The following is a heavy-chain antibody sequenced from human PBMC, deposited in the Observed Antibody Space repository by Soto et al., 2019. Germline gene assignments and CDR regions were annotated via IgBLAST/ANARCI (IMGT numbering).Heavy chain of an antibody. V-gene: IGHV1-3*01. D-gene: IGHD5-18*01. CDR3: ARGPIQLWFQYSNFDY. CDR2: INAGNGNT. CDR1: GYTFTSYA. Sequence: ASVKVSCKASGYTFTSYAMHWVRQAPGQRLEWMGWINAGNGNTKYSQKFQGRVNITRDTSASTAYMELSSLRSEDTAVYYCARGPIQLWFQYSNFDYWGQGTLVTVSS. J-gene: IGHJ4*02.